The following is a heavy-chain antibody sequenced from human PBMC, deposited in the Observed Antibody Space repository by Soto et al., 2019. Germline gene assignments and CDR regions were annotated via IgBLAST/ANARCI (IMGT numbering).Heavy chain of an antibody. CDR1: GFTFSSYW. D-gene: IGHD1-7*01. V-gene: IGHV3-74*01. Sequence: PGGSLRLSCAASGFTFSSYWMHWVRQAPGKGLVWVSRINSDGSSTSYADSVKGRFTISRDNAKNTLYLQMNSLRAEDTAVYYCAIYRYTGTIPRHMYFCGKGTTVTVSS. CDR3: AIYRYTGTIPRHMYF. CDR2: INSDGSST. J-gene: IGHJ6*03.